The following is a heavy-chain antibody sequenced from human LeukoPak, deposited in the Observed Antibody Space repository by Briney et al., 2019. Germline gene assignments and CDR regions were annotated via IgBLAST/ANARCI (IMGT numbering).Heavy chain of an antibody. V-gene: IGHV3-48*03. J-gene: IGHJ4*02. D-gene: IGHD6-13*01. CDR1: GFLFRTYE. CDR3: ARDRGGIAAPINY. CDR2: ISSGGSTI. Sequence: PGGSLRLSCAASGFLFRTYEMNWVRQAPGKGLEWVSYISSGGSTIYYADSVKGRFTISRDNAKNSLYLQMNSLRDEDTAVYYCARDRGGIAAPINYWGQGTLVTVSS.